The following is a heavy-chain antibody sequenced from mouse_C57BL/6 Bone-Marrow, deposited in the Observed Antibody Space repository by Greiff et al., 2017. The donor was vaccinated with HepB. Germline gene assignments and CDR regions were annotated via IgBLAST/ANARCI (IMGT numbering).Heavy chain of an antibody. J-gene: IGHJ2*01. CDR2: IYPRSGNT. CDR3: ARGSDGYYLDY. D-gene: IGHD2-3*01. Sequence: QVQLQQSGAELARPGASVKLSCKASGYTFTSYGISWVKQRTGQGLEWIGEIYPRSGNTYYNEKFKGKATLTADKSSSTAYMELRSVTSEDSAVYFCARGSDGYYLDYWGQGTTLTVSS. V-gene: IGHV1-81*01. CDR1: GYTFTSYG.